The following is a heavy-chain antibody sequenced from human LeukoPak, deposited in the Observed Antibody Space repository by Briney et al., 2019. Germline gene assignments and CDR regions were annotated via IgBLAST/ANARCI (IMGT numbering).Heavy chain of an antibody. CDR2: INFSGGTT. CDR1: ETTFTSYY. Sequence: ASVKVSCKASETTFTSYYIHWVRQAPGQGLEWMGIINFSGGTTTYAQKFQSRVTMTRDTSTSTVYMELRSLTSADTALYFCARGGWTPYYGMDVWGQGTTVTVSS. J-gene: IGHJ6*02. D-gene: IGHD3/OR15-3a*01. V-gene: IGHV1-46*01. CDR3: ARGGWTPYYGMDV.